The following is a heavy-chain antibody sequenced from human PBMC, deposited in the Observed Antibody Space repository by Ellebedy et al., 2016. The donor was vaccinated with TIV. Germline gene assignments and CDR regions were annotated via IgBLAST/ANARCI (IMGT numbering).Heavy chain of an antibody. CDR3: ARGRSSNGYFDL. Sequence: PGGSLRLSCAASGFILTNYWMNWVRQAPGKGLEWVASIGQDGSEKFFVDSVKGRFATSRDNAKKMLYLQLSGLRAEDTALYYYARGRSSNGYFDLWGRGTLVIVSS. CDR2: IGQDGSEK. CDR1: GFILTNYW. J-gene: IGHJ2*01. V-gene: IGHV3-7*03. D-gene: IGHD2-8*01.